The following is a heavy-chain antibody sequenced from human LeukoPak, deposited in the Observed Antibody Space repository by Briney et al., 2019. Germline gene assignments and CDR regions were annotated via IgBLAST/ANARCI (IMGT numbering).Heavy chain of an antibody. J-gene: IGHJ6*03. CDR1: GFTFSSYE. V-gene: IGHV3-48*03. CDR2: ISRSGNTI. Sequence: GGSLRLSCAASGFTFSSYEMNWVRQAPGKGPEWVSYISRSGNTIYYADSVKGRFTISRDNAKNSLYLQMNSLRAEDTAVYYCARAPYHMDVWAKGTTVTVSS. CDR3: ARAPYHMDV.